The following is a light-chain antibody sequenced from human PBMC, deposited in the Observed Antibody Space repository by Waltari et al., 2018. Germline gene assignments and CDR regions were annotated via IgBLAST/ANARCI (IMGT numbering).Light chain of an antibody. CDR2: DVS. J-gene: IGLJ2*01. V-gene: IGLV2-14*03. Sequence: QSALTQPASVSGSPGQSITISCTGTSSDVGRYNYVSWYQQHPGNAPKLLSYDVSERPSGVSNRVSGSKSGNTAFLTISGLQAEDEGDYYCNSYASNSDGLFGGGTKLTVL. CDR1: SSDVGRYNY. CDR3: NSYASNSDGL.